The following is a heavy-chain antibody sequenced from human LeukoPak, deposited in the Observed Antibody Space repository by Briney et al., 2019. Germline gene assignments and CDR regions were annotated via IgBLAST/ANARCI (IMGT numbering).Heavy chain of an antibody. Sequence: SGALSLTCAVCGGSFSGYYWSWVRQPPGKGLEWMGEINNSGSNNYNPSLKSRVTSSQDTRKNQLSQKQNYVTAADTAVYYCARGHGGWYYYYGMYFWGQGTTVTVSS. V-gene: IGHV4-34*01. J-gene: IGHJ6*02. CDR3: ARGHGGWYYYYGMYF. D-gene: IGHD3-16*01. CDR2: INNSGSN. CDR1: GGSFSGYY.